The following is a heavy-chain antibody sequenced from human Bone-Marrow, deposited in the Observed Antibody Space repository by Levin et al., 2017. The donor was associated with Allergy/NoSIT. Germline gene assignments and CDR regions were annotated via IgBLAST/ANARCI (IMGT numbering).Heavy chain of an antibody. Sequence: ASVKVSCKASGYSFTGFYLHWIRQAPRQGLEWMGWISPNSGGTNYAQKFQGRVTMSRDTSISTAYMELSRLRSDDTAVYYCSRRPHYYDSSAYYGSHAFDVWGQGTMVTVSS. V-gene: IGHV1-2*02. J-gene: IGHJ3*01. CDR3: SRRPHYYDSSAYYGSHAFDV. CDR2: ISPNSGGT. CDR1: GYSFTGFY. D-gene: IGHD3-22*01.